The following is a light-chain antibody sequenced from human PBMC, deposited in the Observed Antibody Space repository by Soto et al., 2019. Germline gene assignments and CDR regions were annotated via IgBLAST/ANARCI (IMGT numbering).Light chain of an antibody. Sequence: EIVMTQSPATLSVSPGERATLSCRASQSVSSNLAWYQQKPGQAPRLLIYGASTRATGIPASFSGSGSGTKFTLTIILLQSEESAVYYFRKYNEWPHFNVRPGTKVHIK. J-gene: IGKJ3*01. CDR1: QSVSSN. CDR3: RKYNEWPHFN. CDR2: GAS. V-gene: IGKV3-15*01.